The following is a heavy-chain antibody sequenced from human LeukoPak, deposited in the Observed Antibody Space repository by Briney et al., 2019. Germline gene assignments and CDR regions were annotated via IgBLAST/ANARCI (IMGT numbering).Heavy chain of an antibody. CDR1: GFTFSSYS. CDR2: ISSSSSYI. V-gene: IGHV3-21*01. CDR3: ARGRGSGSYWVDY. J-gene: IGHJ4*02. Sequence: TGGSLRLSCAASGFTFSSYSMNWVRQAPGKGLEWVSSISSSSSYIYYADSVKGRFTISRDNAKNSLYLQMNSLRAEDTAVYYCARGRGSGSYWVDYWGQGTLVTVSS. D-gene: IGHD3-10*01.